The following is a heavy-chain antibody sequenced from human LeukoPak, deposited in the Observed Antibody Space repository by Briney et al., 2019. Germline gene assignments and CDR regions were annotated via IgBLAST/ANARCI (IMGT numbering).Heavy chain of an antibody. J-gene: IGHJ4*02. CDR1: GFTFSSYA. Sequence: GGSLRLSCAASGFTFSSYAMSWVRQAPGKGLEWVSSISGSGGSTYYADSVKGRFTISKDNSKNTLYLQMNSLRAEDTAVYYCARKRGGSDSYPHPHFDYWGQGTLVTVSS. CDR2: ISGSGGST. CDR3: ARKRGGSDSYPHPHFDY. V-gene: IGHV3-23*01. D-gene: IGHD1-26*01.